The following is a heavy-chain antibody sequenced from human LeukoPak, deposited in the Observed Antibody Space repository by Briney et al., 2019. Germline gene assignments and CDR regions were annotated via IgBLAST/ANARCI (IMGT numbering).Heavy chain of an antibody. CDR3: ARPRRYCSGGSCYPIVPDH. Sequence: SETLSLTCTVSGGSISSSSYYWGWIRQPPGKGLEWIGSIYYSGSTYYNPSLMSRVTISVDTSKNQFSLKLSSVTAADTAVYYCARPRRYCSGGSCYPIVPDHWGQGTLVTVSS. CDR2: IYYSGST. V-gene: IGHV4-39*01. D-gene: IGHD2-15*01. CDR1: GGSISSSSYY. J-gene: IGHJ4*02.